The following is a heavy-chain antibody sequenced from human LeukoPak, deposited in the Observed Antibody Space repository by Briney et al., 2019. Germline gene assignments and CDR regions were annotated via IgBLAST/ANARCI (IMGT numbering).Heavy chain of an antibody. D-gene: IGHD5-24*01. V-gene: IGHV4-30-4*01. CDR3: ARQWGRWLQVDY. CDR1: GGSISSGDYY. CDR2: IYYSGST. J-gene: IGHJ4*02. Sequence: SQTLSLTCTVSGGSISSGDYYWSWIRQPPGKGLEWIGYIYYSGSTYYNPSLKSRVTISVDTSKNQFSLKLSSVAAADTAVYYCARQWGRWLQVDYWGQGTLVTVSS.